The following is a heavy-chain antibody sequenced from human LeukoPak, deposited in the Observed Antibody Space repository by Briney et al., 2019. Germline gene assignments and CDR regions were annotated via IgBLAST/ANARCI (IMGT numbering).Heavy chain of an antibody. D-gene: IGHD2-15*01. J-gene: IGHJ4*02. CDR1: GGPISSSTW. CDR2: IHHSGTT. V-gene: IGHV4-4*02. CDR3: ARAFLVGYSPEEYFFDY. Sequence: PSETLSLTCTVSGGPISSSTWWSWVRQPPGKGLECIGEIHHSGTTNYNPSLKSRVTISIDKSKNQFSLKLNSVTAADTAVYYCARAFLVGYSPEEYFFDYWGQGNLVTVSS.